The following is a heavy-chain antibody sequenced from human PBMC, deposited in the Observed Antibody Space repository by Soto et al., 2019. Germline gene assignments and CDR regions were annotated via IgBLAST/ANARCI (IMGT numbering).Heavy chain of an antibody. V-gene: IGHV1-69*02. CDR1: GGTFSSYT. D-gene: IGHD2-15*01. CDR2: FIPILGIA. CDR3: ARASDCSGGSCLDY. J-gene: IGHJ4*02. Sequence: QVQLVQSGAEVKNPGSSVKASCKASGGTFSSYTISWVRQAPGQGLEWMGRFIPILGIANYAQKFQGRVTITVDKSTSTGYMELSSLRSEDTAVYYCARASDCSGGSCLDYWGQGTLVTVSS.